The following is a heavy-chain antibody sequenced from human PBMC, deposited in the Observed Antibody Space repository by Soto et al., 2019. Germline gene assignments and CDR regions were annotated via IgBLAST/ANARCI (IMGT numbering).Heavy chain of an antibody. CDR2: IKSKTDGGTT. V-gene: IGHV3-15*01. Sequence: GGSLRLSCAASGFTFSNAWMSWVRQAPGKGLEWVGRIKSKTDGGTTDYAAPVKGRFTISRDDSKNTLYLQMNSLKTEDTAVYYCTTETYCSGGSCQTFYYYYYMDVWGKGTTVTVSS. D-gene: IGHD2-15*01. CDR1: GFTFSNAW. CDR3: TTETYCSGGSCQTFYYYYYMDV. J-gene: IGHJ6*03.